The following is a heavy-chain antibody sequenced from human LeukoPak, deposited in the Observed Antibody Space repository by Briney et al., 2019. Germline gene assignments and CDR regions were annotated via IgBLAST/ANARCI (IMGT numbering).Heavy chain of an antibody. D-gene: IGHD3-3*01. CDR2: ISYDGSNK. CDR1: GFTFSSYA. J-gene: IGHJ6*03. V-gene: IGHV3-30*01. CDR3: ARVFGVVIPSYYYMDV. Sequence: GRSLRLSCAASGFTFSSYAMHWVRQAPGKGLEWVAVISYDGSNKYYADSVKGRFTISRDNSKNTLYLQMNSLRAEDTAVYYCARVFGVVIPSYYYMDVWGKGTTVTVSS.